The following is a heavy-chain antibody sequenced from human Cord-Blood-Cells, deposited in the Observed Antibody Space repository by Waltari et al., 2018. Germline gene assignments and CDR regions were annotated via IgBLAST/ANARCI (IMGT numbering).Heavy chain of an antibody. V-gene: IGHV5-51*01. CDR2: IYRGDSDT. D-gene: IGHD6-13*01. Sequence: EVQLVQSGAEVKKPGESLKISCKGSGYSFTSYWLGWVRQMPGKGLEWMGLIYRGDSDTIYTPSFHGQVTISARKSISTAYLQWSSLKASDTAMYYCARRGSSTTFDAFDIWCQGTMVTVSS. J-gene: IGHJ3*02. CDR3: ARRGSSTTFDAFDI. CDR1: GYSFTSYW.